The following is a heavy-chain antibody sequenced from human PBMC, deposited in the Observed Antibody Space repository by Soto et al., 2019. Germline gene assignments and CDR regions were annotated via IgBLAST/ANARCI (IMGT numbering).Heavy chain of an antibody. CDR3: ARDSLSGYSYGYENWFDP. V-gene: IGHV1-18*01. CDR1: GYTVTSYG. CDR2: ISAYNGNT. D-gene: IGHD5-18*01. Sequence: ASVKVSCKASGYTVTSYGISCVRQAPGQGLEWMGWISAYNGNTNYAQKLQGRVTMTTDTSTSTAYMELRSLRSDDTAVYYCARDSLSGYSYGYENWFDPWGQGTLVTVSS. J-gene: IGHJ5*02.